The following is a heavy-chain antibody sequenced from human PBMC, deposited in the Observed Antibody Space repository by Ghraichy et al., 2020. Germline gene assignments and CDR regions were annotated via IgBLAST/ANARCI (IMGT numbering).Heavy chain of an antibody. Sequence: ETLSLTCAASGFTVSSNYMSWVRQAPGKGLEWVSIIYSDGSTYYVDSVKGRFTISRDNSKNTLYLQMNSLRAEDTAVYYCARGGIYSGSYYGWFDPWGQRTLVTVSS. J-gene: IGHJ5*02. CDR1: GFTVSSNY. CDR3: ARGGIYSGSYYGWFDP. V-gene: IGHV3-53*01. CDR2: IYSDGST. D-gene: IGHD1-26*01.